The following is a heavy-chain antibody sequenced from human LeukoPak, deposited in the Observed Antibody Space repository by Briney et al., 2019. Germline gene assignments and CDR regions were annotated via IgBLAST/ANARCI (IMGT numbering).Heavy chain of an antibody. CDR2: IYYSGST. CDR3: ARGYYGSGSQSYYYGMDV. CDR1: GGSISSSSYY. Sequence: SETLSLTCTVSGGSISSSSYYWGWIRQPPGKGLERIGSIYYSGSTYYNPSLKSRVTISVDTSKNQFSLKLSSVTAADTAVYYCARGYYGSGSQSYYYGMDVWGQGTTVTVSS. J-gene: IGHJ6*02. D-gene: IGHD3-10*01. V-gene: IGHV4-39*07.